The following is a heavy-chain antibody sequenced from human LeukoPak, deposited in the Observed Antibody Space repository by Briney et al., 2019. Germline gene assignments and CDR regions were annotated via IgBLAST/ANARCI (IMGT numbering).Heavy chain of an antibody. D-gene: IGHD4-23*01. CDR1: GYTFTGNY. V-gene: IGHV1-2*02. J-gene: IGHJ2*01. Sequence: GASVKVSCKASGYTFTGNYMHWVRQAPGQGLEWMGWINPNSGGTNYAQKFEGRVTMTRDTSISTAYMELSSLRSDDTALYYCARNYGGNSRGWYLDLWGRGTLVTVSS. CDR2: INPNSGGT. CDR3: ARNYGGNSRGWYLDL.